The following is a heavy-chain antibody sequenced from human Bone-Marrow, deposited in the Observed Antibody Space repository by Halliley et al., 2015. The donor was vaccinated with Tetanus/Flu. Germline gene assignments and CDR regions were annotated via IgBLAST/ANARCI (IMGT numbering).Heavy chain of an antibody. CDR3: ARGSVGGTYHESSFDS. CDR2: YAGGAT. V-gene: IGHV3-53*04. D-gene: IGHD3-10*01. J-gene: IGHJ4*02. Sequence: YAGGATYYADSVKGLFTIARHNSQSTLSLQMNSLGPEDTAMYYCARGSVGGTYHESSFDSWGQGTLVTVSS.